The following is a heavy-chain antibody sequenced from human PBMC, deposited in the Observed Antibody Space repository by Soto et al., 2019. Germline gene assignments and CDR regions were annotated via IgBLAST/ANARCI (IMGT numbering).Heavy chain of an antibody. D-gene: IGHD1-26*01. Sequence: QVQLVESGGGVVQPGRSLRLSCVASGFTFSSYGMHWVRQAPGKGLEWVAIISYDGSNTYYADSVKGRFTISRDNSKNTLYLQMKSLRVEDTSVYYCAKEGGLSGSYYISSSYYFDYWGQGTLVTVSS. V-gene: IGHV3-30*18. CDR3: AKEGGLSGSYYISSSYYFDY. CDR1: GFTFSSYG. J-gene: IGHJ4*02. CDR2: ISYDGSNT.